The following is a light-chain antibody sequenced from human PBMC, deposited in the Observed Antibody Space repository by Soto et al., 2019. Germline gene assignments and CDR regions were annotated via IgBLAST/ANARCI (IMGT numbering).Light chain of an antibody. V-gene: IGLV2-14*01. Sequence: QSVLTQPASVSGSPGQSITITCTGTSSDVGGYNYVSWYQHHPGKAPKLMIHEVSYRPSGVSNRFSGSKSGNTASLTISGLQAEDEADYYCSSYTTSSVLVVLFGGGTKLTVL. CDR1: SSDVGGYNY. CDR2: EVS. J-gene: IGLJ2*01. CDR3: SSYTTSSVLVVL.